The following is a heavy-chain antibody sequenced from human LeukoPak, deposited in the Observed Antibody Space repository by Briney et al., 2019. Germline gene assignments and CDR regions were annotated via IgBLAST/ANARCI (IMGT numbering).Heavy chain of an antibody. Sequence: ASVKVSCKASGYTFTSYDINWVRQATGQGLEWMGWMNPNSGNTGYAQKFQGRVTMTRDTSISTAYMELSRLRSDDTAVYYCARGGYYDSSGYPFDYWGQGTLVTVSS. J-gene: IGHJ4*02. CDR2: MNPNSGNT. CDR1: GYTFTSYD. CDR3: ARGGYYDSSGYPFDY. D-gene: IGHD3-22*01. V-gene: IGHV1-8*01.